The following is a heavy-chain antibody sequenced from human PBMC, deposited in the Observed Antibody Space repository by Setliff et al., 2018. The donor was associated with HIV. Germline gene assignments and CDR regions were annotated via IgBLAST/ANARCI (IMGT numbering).Heavy chain of an antibody. J-gene: IGHJ4*02. CDR2: INNISSTI. CDR1: GFTFSDYS. D-gene: IGHD6-25*01. Sequence: QPGGSLRLSCVASGFTFSDYSMNWVRQAPGKGLEWVSYINNISSTISYADPVKGRFTISRDNAKSSLYLQMNSLRAEDTAVYYCTRTSRAAYWGRGTLVTVSS. V-gene: IGHV3-48*01. CDR3: TRTSRAAY.